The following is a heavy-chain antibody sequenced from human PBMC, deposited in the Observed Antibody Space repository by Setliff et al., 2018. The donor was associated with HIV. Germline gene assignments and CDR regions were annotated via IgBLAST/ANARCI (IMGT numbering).Heavy chain of an antibody. CDR1: GGSTSRGSYS. Sequence: TSETLSLTCTVSGGSTSRGSYSWGWIRQPPGKGLEWIGSISYTGITNYNPSLKSRVTISVDTSQNQFSLKLTSVTAADTAVYYCARLRQWLAFFDSWGQGTLVTVSS. CDR3: ARLRQWLAFFDS. J-gene: IGHJ4*02. V-gene: IGHV4-39*01. D-gene: IGHD6-19*01. CDR2: ISYTGIT.